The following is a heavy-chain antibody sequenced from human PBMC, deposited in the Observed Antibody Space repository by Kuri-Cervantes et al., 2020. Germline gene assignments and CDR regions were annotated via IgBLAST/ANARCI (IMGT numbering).Heavy chain of an antibody. CDR3: ATSLRFSPYYMDV. CDR1: GGSVSSSSYY. V-gene: IGHV4-61*01. Sequence: SETLSLTCTVSGGSVSSSSYYWSWIRQPPGKGLEWIGYIYYSGSTNYNPSLKSRVTISVDTSKNQFSLKLSSVTAADTAVYYCATSLRFSPYYMDVWGKGTTVTVSS. CDR2: IYYSGST. J-gene: IGHJ6*03. D-gene: IGHD3-3*01.